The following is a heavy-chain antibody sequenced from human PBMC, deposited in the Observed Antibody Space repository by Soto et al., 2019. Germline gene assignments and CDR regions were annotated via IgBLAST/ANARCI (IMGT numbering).Heavy chain of an antibody. J-gene: IGHJ4*02. CDR2: TSVYNGNT. V-gene: IGHV1-18*01. CDR1: GYTFYNYD. D-gene: IGHD4-17*01. CDR3: ARGRATVTTERALGY. Sequence: QVQLVQSGAEVKKPGASVKVSCKASGYTFYNYDITWVRQAPGQGLEWMGTTSVYNGNTNFAQSLQARVTMTIDKSTDPAYSELRSLTSDDTAVYYCARGRATVTTERALGYWGQGTLVTVSS.